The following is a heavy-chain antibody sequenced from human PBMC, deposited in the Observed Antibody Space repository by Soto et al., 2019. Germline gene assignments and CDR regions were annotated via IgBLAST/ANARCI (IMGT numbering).Heavy chain of an antibody. CDR3: ERASGYGWAASVSHYLDG. D-gene: IGHD2-15*01. Sequence: GGSLRLSCAASGFTFGSYWMSWVRQAPGKWLEWLATIKIDASEKKYVDSVKGRFTMSRDNAKNSLYLQMDSLRAEDTAVYYCERASGYGWAASVSHYLDGWGRGXLVTVYS. V-gene: IGHV3-7*01. J-gene: IGHJ4*01. CDR2: IKIDASEK. CDR1: GFTFGSYW.